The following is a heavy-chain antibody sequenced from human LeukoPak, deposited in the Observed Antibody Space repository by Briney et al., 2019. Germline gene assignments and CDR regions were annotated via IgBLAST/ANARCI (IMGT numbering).Heavy chain of an antibody. J-gene: IGHJ5*02. CDR1: GGSIRSGSYY. CDR2: IYTSGST. CDR3: ARDREQQLARGWFDP. D-gene: IGHD6-13*01. V-gene: IGHV4-61*02. Sequence: SETLSLTXTVSGGSIRSGSYYWSWIRQPAGKGLEWIGRIYTSGSTNYNPSLKSRVTISVDTSKNQFSLKLSSVTAADTAVYYCARDREQQLARGWFDPWGQGTLVTVSS.